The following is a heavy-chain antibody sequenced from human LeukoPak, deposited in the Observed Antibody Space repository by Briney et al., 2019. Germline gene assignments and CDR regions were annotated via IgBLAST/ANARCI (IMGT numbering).Heavy chain of an antibody. CDR3: AGRDIVVVVAALDV. D-gene: IGHD2-15*01. V-gene: IGHV4-34*01. J-gene: IGHJ6*04. CDR1: GGSFSGYY. Sequence: PSETLSLTCAVYGGSFSGYYWSWIRQPPGKGLEWIGEINHSGSTNYNPSLKSRVTISVDTSKNQFSLKLSSVTAADTAVYYYAGRDIVVVVAALDVWGKGTTVTVSS. CDR2: INHSGST.